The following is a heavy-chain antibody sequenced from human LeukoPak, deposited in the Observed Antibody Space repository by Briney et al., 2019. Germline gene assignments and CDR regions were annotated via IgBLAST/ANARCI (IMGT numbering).Heavy chain of an antibody. D-gene: IGHD2-15*01. J-gene: IGHJ4*02. CDR2: INWNGGST. V-gene: IGHV3-20*04. CDR3: ARLGYCSGGSCYFDY. CDR1: GFTFDDYG. Sequence: RSGGSLRLSCAASGFTFDDYGMSWVRQAPGKGLAWVSGINWNGGSTGYADSVKGRFTISRDNAKNSLYLQMNSLRAEDTALYYCARLGYCSGGSCYFDYWGQGTLVTVSS.